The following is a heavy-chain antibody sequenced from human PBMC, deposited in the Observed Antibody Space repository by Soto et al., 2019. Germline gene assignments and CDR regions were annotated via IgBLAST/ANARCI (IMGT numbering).Heavy chain of an antibody. CDR1: GYSISSGYY. D-gene: IGHD3-16*01. Sequence: PSETLSLTCAVSGYSISSGYYCGWIRQPPGKGLEWIGSIYHSGNTYYNPSLKSRVTTSVDTSKNHFSLKLSSVTAADTAVYFCAKDFTGGDLSSFDYWGQGTLVTVSS. CDR3: AKDFTGGDLSSFDY. CDR2: IYHSGNT. J-gene: IGHJ4*02. V-gene: IGHV4-38-2*02.